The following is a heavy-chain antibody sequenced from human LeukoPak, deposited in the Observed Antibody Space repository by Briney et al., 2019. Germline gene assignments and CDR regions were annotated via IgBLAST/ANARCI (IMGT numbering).Heavy chain of an antibody. Sequence: GGSLRLSCAASGFTVSSNYMSWVRQAPGKGLEWVSVIYSGGSTYYADSVKGRFTISRDNSKNTLYLQMNSLRAGDTAVYYCARGNGDYEEGTFDYWGQGTLVTVSS. V-gene: IGHV3-66*01. CDR1: GFTVSSNY. CDR3: ARGNGDYEEGTFDY. J-gene: IGHJ4*02. D-gene: IGHD4-17*01. CDR2: IYSGGST.